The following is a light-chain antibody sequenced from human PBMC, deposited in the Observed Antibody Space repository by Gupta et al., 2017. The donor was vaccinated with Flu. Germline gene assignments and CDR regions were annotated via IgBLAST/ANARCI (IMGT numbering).Light chain of an antibody. J-gene: IGKJ1*01. CDR3: QQYNSDWS. CDR2: KAS. Sequence: DIQMTQSPSTLSASVGDRVTITCRASQSVSTWLAWYQQKPGKAPKLLIYKASNLESGVPSRFSGSGSGTEFTLISSSLQPDDLATYYCQQYNSDWSFGQGTKVEIK. CDR1: QSVSTW. V-gene: IGKV1-5*03.